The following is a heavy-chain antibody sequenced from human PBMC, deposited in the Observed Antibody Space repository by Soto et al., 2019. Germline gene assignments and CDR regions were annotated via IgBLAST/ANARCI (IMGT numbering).Heavy chain of an antibody. CDR3: ARDRTGGFDH. V-gene: IGHV1-8*01. Sequence: QVQLLQSGAEVKKPGASVKVSCKASGYTFTSYYINWVRQATGQGLERRGWMNPYSGNTAYVQNFVGRVSKSRDSAISTADIELSSLSSEETDGYSCARDRTGGFDHSGQGTLVSVS. J-gene: IGHJ5*02. CDR1: GYTFTSYY. CDR2: MNPYSGNT.